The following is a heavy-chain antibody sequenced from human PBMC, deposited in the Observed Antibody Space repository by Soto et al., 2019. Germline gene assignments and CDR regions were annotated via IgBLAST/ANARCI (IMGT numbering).Heavy chain of an antibody. CDR3: AKFGYEWFFDY. CDR2: INGGGSNT. Sequence: GGSLRLSCAASGLTFSRYAMSWVRQAPGKGLEWVSVINGGGSNTYYADSVKGRFTISRDNSKNTLYLQMNSLRAEDTAVYYCAKFGYEWFFDYWGQGTLVTVSS. D-gene: IGHD3-3*01. J-gene: IGHJ4*02. CDR1: GLTFSRYA. V-gene: IGHV3-23*01.